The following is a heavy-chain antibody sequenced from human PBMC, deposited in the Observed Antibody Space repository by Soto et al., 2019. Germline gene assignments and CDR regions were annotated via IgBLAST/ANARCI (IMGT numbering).Heavy chain of an antibody. D-gene: IGHD2-21*01. V-gene: IGHV3-53*01. CDR1: GFTVSSTY. J-gene: IGHJ4*02. CDR2: IFSSGES. CDR3: ARGGIGVVRTFDH. Sequence: PGGSLRLSCAASGFTVSSTYMSWVRQAPGKGLEWVSIIFSSGESFYADSVKGRFTISRDSSDNTVYLQMNSLKAEDTAVYYCARGGIGVVRTFDHWGQGTLVTVSS.